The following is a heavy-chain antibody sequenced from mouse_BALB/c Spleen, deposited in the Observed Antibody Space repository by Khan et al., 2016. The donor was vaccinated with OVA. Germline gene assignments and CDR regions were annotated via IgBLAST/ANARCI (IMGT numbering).Heavy chain of an antibody. CDR1: GYTFTDYA. J-gene: IGHJ3*01. CDR3: AREDGNYGAFAY. D-gene: IGHD2-1*01. Sequence: QVQLHQSGPELVRPGVSVKISCKGSGYTFTDYAMHWVKQSHAKSLEWIGIISTYSGNSNYNQRFKGKATMTVGKSSSTAYMELARLTSEDSAIYYCAREDGNYGAFAYWGQGTLVTVSA. CDR2: ISTYSGNS. V-gene: IGHV1S137*01.